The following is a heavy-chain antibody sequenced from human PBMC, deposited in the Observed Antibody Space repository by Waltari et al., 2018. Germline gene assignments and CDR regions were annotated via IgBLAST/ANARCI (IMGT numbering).Heavy chain of an antibody. J-gene: IGHJ6*02. D-gene: IGHD1-26*01. CDR3: ARVGYSGSCHARSRDV. CDR2: SIRILGTE. V-gene: IGHV1-69*08. Sequence: QVQLVQSGAEVKKPGSSVKVSCKASGGTFSSYAISWVRQAPGQGLEWMGRSIRILGTENDGQKCQGRATITGDKSTSTAYRELSSVGAGDTAVYYCARVGYSGSCHARSRDVGGQGTTVTVSS. CDR1: GGTFSSYA.